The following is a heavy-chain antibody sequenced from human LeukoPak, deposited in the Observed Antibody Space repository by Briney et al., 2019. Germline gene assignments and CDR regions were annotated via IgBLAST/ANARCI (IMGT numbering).Heavy chain of an antibody. CDR1: GGTFTNYA. CDR3: ATLLTRDDYSSTWSDY. CDR2: IIPILDVT. V-gene: IGHV1-69*04. J-gene: IGHJ4*02. Sequence: SVKVSCKASGGTFTNYAINWVRQAPGQGLEWMGRIIPILDVTNYAQKFQGRVTITADQSTSTAYMELSSLRSEDTAVYYCATLLTRDDYSSTWSDYWGQGTLVTVSS. D-gene: IGHD6-13*01.